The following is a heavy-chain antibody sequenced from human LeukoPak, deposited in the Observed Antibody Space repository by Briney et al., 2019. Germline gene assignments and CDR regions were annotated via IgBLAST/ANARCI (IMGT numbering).Heavy chain of an antibody. J-gene: IGHJ4*02. V-gene: IGHV1-46*01. Sequence: ASVKVSCKASGYTFTSYYMHWVRPAPGQGLEWMGIINPSGGSTSYAQKFQGRVTMTRDTSTSTVYMELSSLRSEDTAVYYCARDGENIVATIVGHFDYWGQGTLATVSS. CDR2: INPSGGST. CDR3: ARDGENIVATIVGHFDY. CDR1: GYTFTSYY. D-gene: IGHD5-12*01.